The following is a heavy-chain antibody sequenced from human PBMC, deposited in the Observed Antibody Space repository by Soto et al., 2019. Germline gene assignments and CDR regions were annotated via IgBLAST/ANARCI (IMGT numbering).Heavy chain of an antibody. D-gene: IGHD2-8*01. V-gene: IGHV3-11*01. CDR3: ARALGSCSNDVCYWSYYYYGMDV. CDR1: GFTFSDYY. Sequence: PGGSLRLSCAVSGFTFSDYYMSWIRQAPGKGLEWVSYISNSGSTIYYADSVKGRFTISRDNAKNSLYLQMNSLRAEDTAVYYCARALGSCSNDVCYWSYYYYGMDVWGQGTTVTVSS. CDR2: ISNSGSTI. J-gene: IGHJ6*02.